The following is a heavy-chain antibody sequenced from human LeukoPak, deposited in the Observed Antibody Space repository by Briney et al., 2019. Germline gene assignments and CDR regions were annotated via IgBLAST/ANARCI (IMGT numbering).Heavy chain of an antibody. V-gene: IGHV1-2*02. J-gene: IGHJ4*02. Sequence: ASVKVSCKASGYIFTGYYMHWVRQAPGQGLEWMGWINPNSGDTNYAQKFQGRVTMTRDTSVSTAYMELSRLRSDDTAVYYCARSRIAAAVPNDYWGQGTLVTVSS. CDR1: GYIFTGYY. D-gene: IGHD6-13*01. CDR3: ARSRIAAAVPNDY. CDR2: INPNSGDT.